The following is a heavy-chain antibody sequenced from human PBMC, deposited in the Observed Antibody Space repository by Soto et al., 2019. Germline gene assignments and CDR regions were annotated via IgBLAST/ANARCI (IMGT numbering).Heavy chain of an antibody. D-gene: IGHD2-15*01. Sequence: SETLSLTCAVSGYSISSGYYWGWIRQPPGKGLEWIGSIYHSGSTYYNPSLKSRVTISVDTSKNQFSLKLSSVTAADTAVYYCARGTVVVAAIDYWGQGTLVTVSS. CDR1: GYSISSGYY. J-gene: IGHJ4*02. CDR2: IYHSGST. V-gene: IGHV4-38-2*01. CDR3: ARGTVVVAAIDY.